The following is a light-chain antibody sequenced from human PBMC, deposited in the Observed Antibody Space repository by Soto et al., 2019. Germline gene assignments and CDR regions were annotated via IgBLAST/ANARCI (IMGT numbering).Light chain of an antibody. V-gene: IGKV3-20*01. CDR1: QSVSSSY. CDR2: GAS. CDR3: QQYGSSPWT. Sequence: EVALTQSAGTLSLSPGERATLSCRASQSVSSSYLAWYQQKPGQAPRLLIYGASSRATGIPDRFSGSGSGTDFTLTISRLEPEDFAVYYCQQYGSSPWTFGQGTKVDIK. J-gene: IGKJ1*01.